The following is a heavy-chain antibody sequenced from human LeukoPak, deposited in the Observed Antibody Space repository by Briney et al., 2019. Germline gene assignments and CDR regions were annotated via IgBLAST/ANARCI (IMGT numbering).Heavy chain of an antibody. CDR2: ISSSSSYI. J-gene: IGHJ6*03. D-gene: IGHD2-2*01. CDR1: GFTFSSYS. CDR3: ARGPDVVVVPAAFYYYYYMDV. Sequence: GGSLRLSCAASGFTFSSYSMNWVRQAPGKGLECVSSISSSSSYIYYADSVKGRFTISRDNAKNSLYLQMNSLRAEDTAAYYCARGPDVVVVPAAFYYYYYMDVWGKGTTVTVSS. V-gene: IGHV3-21*01.